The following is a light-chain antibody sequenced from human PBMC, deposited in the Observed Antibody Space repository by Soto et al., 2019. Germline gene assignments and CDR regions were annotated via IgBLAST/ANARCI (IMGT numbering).Light chain of an antibody. J-gene: IGKJ5*01. Sequence: IHLIHTQTSLSASVGERVTIPCQASQDISNYLNWYQQKPGKAPKLLIYDASNLETGVPSRFSGSGSGTDFTFTISSLQPEDIAPYYCQQYDNLPITFGQVTRLEIK. V-gene: IGKV1-33*01. CDR1: QDISNY. CDR2: DAS. CDR3: QQYDNLPIT.